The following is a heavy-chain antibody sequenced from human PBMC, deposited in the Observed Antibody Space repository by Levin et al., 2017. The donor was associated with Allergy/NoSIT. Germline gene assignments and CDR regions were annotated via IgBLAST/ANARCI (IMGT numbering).Heavy chain of an antibody. V-gene: IGHV3-49*04. CDR3: ARGGPPNYDYNWGSYRDGYFDY. J-gene: IGHJ4*02. Sequence: PGGSLRLSCTGSGFTFGDYAMSWVRQAPGKGLEWVGFIRNKAHGGTTEYAASVKGRLTISRDDSKSIAYLQMNSLKTEETPVYFCARGGPPNYDYNWGSYRDGYFDYWGQGTLVTVSS. CDR2: IRNKAHGGTT. CDR1: GFTFGDYA. D-gene: IGHD3-16*02.